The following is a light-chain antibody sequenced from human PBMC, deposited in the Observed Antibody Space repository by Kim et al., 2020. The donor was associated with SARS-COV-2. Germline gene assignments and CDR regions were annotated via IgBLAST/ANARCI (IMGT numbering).Light chain of an antibody. J-gene: IGLJ2*01. Sequence: GRRVTISGSGSSSNIGSNYVYWYQQSPGTAPKLLIYRNNQRPSGVPDRFSGSTSGTSASLAISGLRSEDEADYSCAAWDDSLSGVVFGGGTKVTVL. V-gene: IGLV1-47*01. CDR3: AAWDDSLSGVV. CDR2: RNN. CDR1: SSNIGSNY.